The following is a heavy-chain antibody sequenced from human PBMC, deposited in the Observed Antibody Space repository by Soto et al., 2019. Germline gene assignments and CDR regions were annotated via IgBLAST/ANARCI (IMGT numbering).Heavy chain of an antibody. CDR2: ISSSGSTI. V-gene: IGHV3-11*01. CDR1: GFTFSDYY. CDR3: AGSDYSDYYYYGMDV. J-gene: IGHJ6*02. D-gene: IGHD4-4*01. Sequence: QVQLVESGGGLVKPGGSLSLSCEASGFTFSDYYMNWIRQAPGKGLEWLSYISSSGSTIYYADSVKGRFTISRDNAKNYLHLQMNSLRAEDTAVYYCAGSDYSDYYYYGMDVWGQGTTVTVSS.